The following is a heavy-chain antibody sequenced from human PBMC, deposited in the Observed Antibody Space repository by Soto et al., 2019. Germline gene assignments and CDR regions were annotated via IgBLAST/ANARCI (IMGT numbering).Heavy chain of an antibody. CDR1: GFTFSSYA. Sequence: GESLKISCAASGFTFSSYAMHWVRQAPGKGLEWVAVISYDGSNKYYADSVKGRFTISRDNSKNTLYLQMNSLRAEDTAVYYCARDISPGTYYYDSSGYYPDYWGQGTLVTVSS. V-gene: IGHV3-30-3*01. CDR3: ARDISPGTYYYDSSGYYPDY. CDR2: ISYDGSNK. D-gene: IGHD3-22*01. J-gene: IGHJ4*02.